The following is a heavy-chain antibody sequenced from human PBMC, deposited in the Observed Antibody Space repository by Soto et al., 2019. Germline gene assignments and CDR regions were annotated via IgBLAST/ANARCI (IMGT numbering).Heavy chain of an antibody. CDR2: ISYDGSNK. CDR1: GFTFSSYG. J-gene: IGHJ4*02. D-gene: IGHD3-22*01. CDR3: AKDPYYSDSSGYTVYYFDY. Sequence: GGSLRLSCAASGFTFSSYGMHWVRQAPGKGLEWVAVISYDGSNKYYADSAKGRFTISRDNSKNTLYLQMNSLRAEDTAVYYCAKDPYYSDSSGYTVYYFDYWGQGTLVTVSS. V-gene: IGHV3-30*18.